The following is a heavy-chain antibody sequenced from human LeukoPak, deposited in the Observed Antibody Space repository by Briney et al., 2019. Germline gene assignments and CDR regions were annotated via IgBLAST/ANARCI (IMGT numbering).Heavy chain of an antibody. CDR3: ARGGQSGYYRD. J-gene: IGHJ4*02. CDR1: GYTFTSHG. Sequence: ASVKVSCKASGYTFTSHGISWVRQAPGQGLEWMGWISTYNGNTNYAQKLQGRVSMTTDTSTSTAYMDLRSLRSDDTAVYYCARGGQSGYYRDWGQGTLVTVSS. CDR2: ISTYNGNT. V-gene: IGHV1-18*01. D-gene: IGHD3-22*01.